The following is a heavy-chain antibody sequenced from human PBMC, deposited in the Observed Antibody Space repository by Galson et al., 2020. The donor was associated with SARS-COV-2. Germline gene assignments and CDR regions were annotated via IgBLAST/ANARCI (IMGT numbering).Heavy chain of an antibody. J-gene: IGHJ4*02. CDR2: IRSRSDGKTE. CDR3: VTCHCGISYGRTLDF. V-gene: IGHV3-15*01. CDR1: GFTFSNAY. Sequence: GGSLRLSCAASGFTFSNAYMGWVRQAPGKGLEWVGRIRSRSDGKTEEFTAPVRGRFTISRDDSENTLYLQMNSLNTEDTGIYYCVTCHCGISYGRTLDFWGQGTLVTVSS. D-gene: IGHD5-18*01.